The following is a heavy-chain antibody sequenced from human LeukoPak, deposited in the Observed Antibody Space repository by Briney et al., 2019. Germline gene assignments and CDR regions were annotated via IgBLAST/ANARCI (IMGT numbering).Heavy chain of an antibody. CDR1: GYSISSGYY. Sequence: PSETLSLTCTVSGYSISSGYYWGWIRQPPGKGLEWIGSIYHSGSAYYNPSLKSRVTISVDTSKNQFSLKLSSVTAADTAVYYCAREKQLVLFDYWGQGTLVTVSS. CDR2: IYHSGSA. D-gene: IGHD6-13*01. J-gene: IGHJ4*02. V-gene: IGHV4-38-2*02. CDR3: AREKQLVLFDY.